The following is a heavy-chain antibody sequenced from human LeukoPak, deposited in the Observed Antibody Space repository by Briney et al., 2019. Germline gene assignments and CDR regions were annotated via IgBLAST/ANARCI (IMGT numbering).Heavy chain of an antibody. CDR3: ASAQYSSSWAFDN. D-gene: IGHD6-6*01. J-gene: IGHJ4*02. Sequence: SETLSLTCTVSVVSVGSISSYHWTWIRQPAGKGLEWIGRIYGSETTNYNPSLRSRVTMSVDTSKNQFSLKLSSVTAADTAVYYCASAQYSSSWAFDNWGQGTLVTVSS. CDR2: IYGSETT. V-gene: IGHV4-4*07. CDR1: VVSVGSISSYH.